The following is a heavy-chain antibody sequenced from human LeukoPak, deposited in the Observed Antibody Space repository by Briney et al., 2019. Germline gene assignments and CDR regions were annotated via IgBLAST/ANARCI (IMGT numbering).Heavy chain of an antibody. D-gene: IGHD2/OR15-2a*01. CDR2: IYHSGST. Sequence: PSETLSLTCTVSGGSISSGGYYWSWIRQPPGKGLEWIGYIYHSGSTYYNPSLKSRVTISVDTSKNQFSLQLSSVTAADTAVYYCARHGNSTVYSRTFYYGMDVWGQGTTVTVSS. V-gene: IGHV4-30-2*01. CDR3: ARHGNSTVYSRTFYYGMDV. CDR1: GGSISSGGYY. J-gene: IGHJ6*02.